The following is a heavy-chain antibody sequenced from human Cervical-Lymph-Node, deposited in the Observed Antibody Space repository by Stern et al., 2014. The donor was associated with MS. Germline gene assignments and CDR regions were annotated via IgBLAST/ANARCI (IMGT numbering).Heavy chain of an antibody. CDR2: ISWNSGSI. CDR1: GFTFDDYA. CDR3: AKERAVVVPAAAYWYFDL. J-gene: IGHJ2*01. D-gene: IGHD2-2*01. V-gene: IGHV3-9*01. Sequence: VQLVESGGGLVQPGRSLRLSCAASGFTFDDYAMHWVRQAPGKGLEWVSGISWNSGSIGYADSVKGRFTISRDNAKNSLYLQMNSLRAEDTALYYCAKERAVVVPAAAYWYFDLWGRGTLVTVSS.